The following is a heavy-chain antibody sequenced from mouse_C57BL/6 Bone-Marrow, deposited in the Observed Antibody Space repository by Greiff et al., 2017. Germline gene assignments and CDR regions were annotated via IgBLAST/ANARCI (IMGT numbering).Heavy chain of an antibody. Sequence: VQLQESGAELARPGASVKLSCKASGYTFTSYGISWVKQRTGQGLEWIGEIYPRSGNTYYNEKFKGKATLTADKSSSTAYMELRRLTSEDAAVYFGGRCCYYGSSYRFAYWGQGTLVTVSA. J-gene: IGHJ3*01. CDR2: IYPRSGNT. CDR1: GYTFTSYG. V-gene: IGHV1-81*01. D-gene: IGHD1-1*01. CDR3: GRCCYYGSSYRFAY.